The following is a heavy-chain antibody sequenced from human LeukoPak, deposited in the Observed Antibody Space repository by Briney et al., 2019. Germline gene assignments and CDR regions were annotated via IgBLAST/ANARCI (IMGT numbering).Heavy chain of an antibody. D-gene: IGHD4-17*01. CDR1: GGSISSSSYY. Sequence: SETLSLTCTVSGGSISSSSYYWGWIRQPPGRGLEWIGSIYYSGSTYYNPPLKSRVTISVDTSKNQFSLKLSSVTAADTAVYYCATYGDYYNAFDIWGQGRMVTVSS. J-gene: IGHJ3*02. V-gene: IGHV4-39*01. CDR3: ATYGDYYNAFDI. CDR2: IYYSGST.